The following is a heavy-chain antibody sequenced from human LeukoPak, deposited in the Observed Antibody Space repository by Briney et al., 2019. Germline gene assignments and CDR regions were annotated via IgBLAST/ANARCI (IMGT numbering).Heavy chain of an antibody. CDR3: ASPNPADY. V-gene: IGHV3-30-3*01. J-gene: IGHJ4*02. D-gene: IGHD2-8*01. CDR1: GFTFSSYA. Sequence: GGSLRLSCAASGFTFSSYAMHWVRQAPGKGLEWVAVISYDGSNKYYADSVKGRFTISRGNSKNTLYLQMNSLRAEDTAVYYCASPNPADYWGQGTLVTVSS. CDR2: ISYDGSNK.